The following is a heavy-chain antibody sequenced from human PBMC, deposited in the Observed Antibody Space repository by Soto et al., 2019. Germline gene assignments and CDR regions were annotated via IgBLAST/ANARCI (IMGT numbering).Heavy chain of an antibody. D-gene: IGHD2-2*01. CDR3: ARAKKSLPGAIYYYYHGMDV. CDR1: GGSLSDYY. J-gene: IGHJ6*02. CDR2: IIHSGST. Sequence: QVQLQQWGAGLLKPSETLSFTCAVYGGSLSDYYWSWIRQPPGQGLEWIGEIIHSGSTNYNPSLKSRVTISVDTSKNHFSLNLSSVTAADTAVYYCARAKKSLPGAIYYYYHGMDVWGRGTTVTVSS. V-gene: IGHV4-34*12.